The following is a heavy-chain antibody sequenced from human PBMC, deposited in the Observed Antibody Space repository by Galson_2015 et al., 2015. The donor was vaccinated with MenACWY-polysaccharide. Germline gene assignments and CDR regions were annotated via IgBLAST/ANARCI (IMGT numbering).Heavy chain of an antibody. V-gene: IGHV3-15*01. CDR2: SKTDGGTT. J-gene: IGHJ4*02. Sequence: SKTDGGTTDYAAPVNGRFTISRDDSKNTLYLQMNSLKTEDTAVYYCTTADTAMVLFDYWGQGTLVTVSS. CDR3: TTADTAMVLFDY. D-gene: IGHD5-18*01.